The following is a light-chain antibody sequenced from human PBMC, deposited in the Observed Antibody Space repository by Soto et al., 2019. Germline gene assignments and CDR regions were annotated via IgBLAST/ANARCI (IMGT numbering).Light chain of an antibody. J-gene: IGKJ1*01. CDR2: GAS. Sequence: EIVMTQSPATLSVSPGERANLSCRASQSVSSNLAWYQQKPGQAPRLLIYGASTRATGIPARFSGSGSGTEFILTISSLRSEDFAVYYCQQYNNWPGTFGKGTKV. CDR1: QSVSSN. V-gene: IGKV3-15*01. CDR3: QQYNNWPGT.